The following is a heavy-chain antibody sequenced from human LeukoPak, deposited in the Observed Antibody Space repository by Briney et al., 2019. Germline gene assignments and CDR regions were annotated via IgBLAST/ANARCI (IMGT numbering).Heavy chain of an antibody. V-gene: IGHV1-46*01. CDR3: ATSDSTTGNWFDP. J-gene: IGHJ5*02. D-gene: IGHD2-21*01. CDR2: ITPTTGGA. CDR1: GYTFTGYY. Sequence: ASVKVSCKASGYTFTGYYMHWVRQAPGQGLEWMGIITPTTGGANYAQKFQGRVAMTRDTSTSTVYMELSSLTSGDTAVYYCATSDSTTGNWFDPWGQGTRVSVSS.